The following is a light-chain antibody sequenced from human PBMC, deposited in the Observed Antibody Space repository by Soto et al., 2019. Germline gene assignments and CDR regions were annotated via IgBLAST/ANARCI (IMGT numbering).Light chain of an antibody. CDR1: QSISTW. J-gene: IGKJ2*01. CDR2: DAS. CDR3: QQYKSYPYT. V-gene: IGKV1-5*01. Sequence: IQMTQSPSTLSASVGDRVTITCRASQSISTWLAWNQQKPGKAPKLLIYDASSLKSGVPSRFSGSGSGTEFTLTISSLQPDDFATYYCQQYKSYPYTFGQGTKLEIK.